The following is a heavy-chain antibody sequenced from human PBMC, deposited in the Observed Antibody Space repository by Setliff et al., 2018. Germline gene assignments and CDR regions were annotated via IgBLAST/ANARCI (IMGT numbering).Heavy chain of an antibody. CDR3: ARSGYYSIDAFDI. D-gene: IGHD3-22*01. J-gene: IGHJ3*02. Sequence: SETLSLTCTVSGGSISSSSYYWGWIRQPPGKGLEWIGSIYYSGSTNYTPSLKSRVTLSVDTSRNHFSLKLNSVTAADTAVYYCARSGYYSIDAFDIWGQGTMVTV. CDR1: GGSISSSSYY. CDR2: IYYSGST. V-gene: IGHV4-39*07.